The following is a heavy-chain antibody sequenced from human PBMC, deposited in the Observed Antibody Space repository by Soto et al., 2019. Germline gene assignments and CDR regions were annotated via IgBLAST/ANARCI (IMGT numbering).Heavy chain of an antibody. CDR3: ARGVDAGVYY. J-gene: IGHJ4*02. CDR2: MSPSSGDT. V-gene: IGHV1-8*01. CDR1: GYTFANYD. Sequence: QVQLVQSGAEVKEPGASVKVSCRASGYTFANYDINWLRQAAGQGLEWMGWMSPSSGDTGYAHKFQGRVTMTRDTSINTAYVELSSLRSEDTALYYCARGVDAGVYYWGQGTLVTVSS. D-gene: IGHD3-10*01.